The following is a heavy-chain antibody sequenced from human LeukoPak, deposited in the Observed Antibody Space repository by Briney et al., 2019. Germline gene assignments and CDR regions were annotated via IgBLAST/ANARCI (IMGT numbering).Heavy chain of an antibody. CDR3: ARATYYYDSSGYHDPLYYYYGMDV. Sequence: SGRSLRLSCAASGFTFSSYGMHWVRQAPGKGLEWVAVIWYDGSNKYYADSVKGRFTISRDNSKNTLYLQMNSLRAEDTAVYYCARATYYYDSSGYHDPLYYYYGMDVWGQGTTVTVSS. CDR2: IWYDGSNK. V-gene: IGHV3-33*01. CDR1: GFTFSSYG. D-gene: IGHD3-22*01. J-gene: IGHJ6*02.